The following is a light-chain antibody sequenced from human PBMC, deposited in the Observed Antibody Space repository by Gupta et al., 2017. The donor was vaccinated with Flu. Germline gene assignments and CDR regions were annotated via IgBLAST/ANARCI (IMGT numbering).Light chain of an antibody. Sequence: QSALTQPPSASGSPGQSVTISCTGTSSDVGGYNYVSWYQHHPGKAPKLILYEVAKRPSGVPYRFSGSKSGTTASLTVSGLQGEDEADYYCSSYAGGNTPDVFGTGTKVTVL. V-gene: IGLV2-8*01. CDR2: EVA. J-gene: IGLJ1*01. CDR1: SSDVGGYNY. CDR3: SSYAGGNTPDV.